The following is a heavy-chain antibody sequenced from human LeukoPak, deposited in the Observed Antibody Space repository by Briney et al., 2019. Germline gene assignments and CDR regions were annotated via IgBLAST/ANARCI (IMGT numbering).Heavy chain of an antibody. Sequence: TGGSLRLSCAASGFTFSSYGMHWVRQAPGKGLEWVAFIRYDGSNKYYADSVKGRFTISRDNSKNTLYLQMNSLRAEDTAVYYCARSYNWNDASLDYWGQGTLVTVSS. D-gene: IGHD1-1*01. V-gene: IGHV3-30*02. CDR2: IRYDGSNK. CDR3: ARSYNWNDASLDY. J-gene: IGHJ4*02. CDR1: GFTFSSYG.